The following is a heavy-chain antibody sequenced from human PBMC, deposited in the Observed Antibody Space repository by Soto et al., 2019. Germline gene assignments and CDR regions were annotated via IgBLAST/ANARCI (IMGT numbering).Heavy chain of an antibody. V-gene: IGHV4-31*03. Sequence: SETLSLTCTVSGGSISSGGYYWSWSRQHPGKGLEWIGYIYYSGSTYYNPSLKSRVTISVDTSKNQFSLKLSSVTAADTAVYYCARAGIGYDFWSGYYTRGGNWFDPWGQGTLVTVSS. D-gene: IGHD3-3*01. CDR3: ARAGIGYDFWSGYYTRGGNWFDP. J-gene: IGHJ5*02. CDR2: IYYSGST. CDR1: GGSISSGGYY.